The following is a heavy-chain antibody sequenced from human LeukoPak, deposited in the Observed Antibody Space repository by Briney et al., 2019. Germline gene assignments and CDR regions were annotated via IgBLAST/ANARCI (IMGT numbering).Heavy chain of an antibody. Sequence: GASVTVSFKASGYTFTIYDINWVRQATGQGHEWMGWMNPNSGNTGYAQKFQGRVTITRNTSISTAYMELSSLRSEDTAVYYCARVVNYDSSGYYWNWFDPWGQGTLVTVSS. CDR1: GYTFTIYD. CDR3: ARVVNYDSSGYYWNWFDP. V-gene: IGHV1-8*03. D-gene: IGHD3-22*01. J-gene: IGHJ5*02. CDR2: MNPNSGNT.